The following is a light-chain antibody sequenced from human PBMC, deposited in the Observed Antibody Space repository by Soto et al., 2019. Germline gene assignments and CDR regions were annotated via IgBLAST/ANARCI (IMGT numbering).Light chain of an antibody. V-gene: IGLV2-14*01. CDR1: KNNIGDYNY. CDR3: YCFTNNSLRWV. J-gene: IGLJ3*02. CDR2: EVS. Sequence: QSALTQPASVSGSPGQTITISCTGTKNNIGDYNYVSWYQQHPDKAPKLIIYEVSNRPSGISGRFSGSKSGNTASLSISGLQAEDEVDYYCYCFTNNSLRWVFGGGTKLTVL.